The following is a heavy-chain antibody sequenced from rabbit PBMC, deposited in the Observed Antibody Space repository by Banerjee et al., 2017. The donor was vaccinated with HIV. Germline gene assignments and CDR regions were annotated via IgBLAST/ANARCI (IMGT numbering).Heavy chain of an antibody. V-gene: IGHV1S45*01. CDR1: GFDLSSYYY. Sequence: QEQLEESGGDLVKPEGPLTLTCTASGFDLSSYYYMCWVRQAPGKGLELIGYITAGSSGRTDYANWAKGRFTISKSSSTTVTLQMTSLTAADTATYFCARDFNLWGPGTLVTVS. CDR2: ITAGSSGRT. J-gene: IGHJ4*01. CDR3: ARDFNL.